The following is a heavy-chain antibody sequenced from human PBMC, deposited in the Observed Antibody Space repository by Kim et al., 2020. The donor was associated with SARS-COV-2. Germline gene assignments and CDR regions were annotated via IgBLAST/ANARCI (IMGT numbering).Heavy chain of an antibody. J-gene: IGHJ4*02. Sequence: SETLSLTCAVYGGSFSGYYWSWIRQPPGKGLEWIGEINHSGSTNYNPSLKSRVTISVDTSKNQFSLKLSSVTAADTAVYYCARDPLGAMVTYWGQGTLVTVSS. CDR1: GGSFSGYY. D-gene: IGHD5-18*01. CDR3: ARDPLGAMVTY. CDR2: INHSGST. V-gene: IGHV4-34*01.